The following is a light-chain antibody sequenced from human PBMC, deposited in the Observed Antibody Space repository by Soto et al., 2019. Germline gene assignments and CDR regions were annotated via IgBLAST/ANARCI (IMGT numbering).Light chain of an antibody. Sequence: EIVLTQSPGTLSLSPGERATLSCRASQSVSSSYLAWYQQKPGQAPRLLIYGASSRATGIPDRFSGSGSGTDFTLTISSLEPEDFAVYYCQQYDSSRFTFGPGTKVDIK. CDR3: QQYDSSRFT. V-gene: IGKV3-20*01. J-gene: IGKJ3*01. CDR1: QSVSSSY. CDR2: GAS.